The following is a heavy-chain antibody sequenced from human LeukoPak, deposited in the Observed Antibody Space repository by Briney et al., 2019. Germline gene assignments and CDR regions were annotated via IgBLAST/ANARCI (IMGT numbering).Heavy chain of an antibody. CDR1: GFTFSSYA. CDR3: AKDPLADSSLTYYFDY. J-gene: IGHJ4*02. Sequence: GGSLRLSCAASGFTFSSYAMTWVRQAPGKGLEWVSAISGSGDSTNYADSVKGRFTIARDNSKNTLYLQMNSLRAEDTAVYYCAKDPLADSSLTYYFDYWGQGTLVTVSS. V-gene: IGHV3-23*01. D-gene: IGHD3-3*01. CDR2: ISGSGDST.